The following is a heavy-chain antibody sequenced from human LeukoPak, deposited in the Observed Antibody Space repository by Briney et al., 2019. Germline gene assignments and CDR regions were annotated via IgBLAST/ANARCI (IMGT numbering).Heavy chain of an antibody. V-gene: IGHV4-30-4*01. Sequence: SETLSLTCTVSGGSISSGDYYWSWIRQPPGKGLEWIGYIYYSGSTYYNPSLKSRVTISVDTSKNQFSLKLSSVTAADTAVYYCARFEKEYPSLYWLDPWGQGTLVTVSS. D-gene: IGHD2/OR15-2a*01. CDR2: IYYSGST. J-gene: IGHJ5*02. CDR1: GGSISSGDYY. CDR3: ARFEKEYPSLYWLDP.